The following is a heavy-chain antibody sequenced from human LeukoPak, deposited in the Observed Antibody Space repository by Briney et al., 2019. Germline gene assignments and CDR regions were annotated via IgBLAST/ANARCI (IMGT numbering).Heavy chain of an antibody. V-gene: IGHV3-43*01. J-gene: IGHJ3*02. D-gene: IGHD4-17*01. Sequence: GGSLRLSCAASGFTFDDYTMHWVRQVPGKGLEWVSLIDWIGHSTNYADSVKGRSTVSRDNSKNSLYLQMNSLRPEDTALYYCVKDDYGPFDIWGPGTMVTVSS. CDR3: VKDDYGPFDI. CDR2: IDWIGHST. CDR1: GFTFDDYT.